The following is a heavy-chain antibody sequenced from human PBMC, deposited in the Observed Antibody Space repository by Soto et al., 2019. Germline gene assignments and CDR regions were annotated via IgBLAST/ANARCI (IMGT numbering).Heavy chain of an antibody. V-gene: IGHV3-13*01. J-gene: IGHJ4*02. CDR2: IGGPGDT. CDR3: ARGDPYCLGRYSPRDC. Sequence: EVQVVESGGGWVQPGGSLRLSCAASGFTVSSYDMHWVRQGTGKGLEWVSAIGGPGDTYYSGTVKGRFTISRENAKNSLYLQMNSLRAGDTAVYYCARGDPYCLGRYSPRDCWGPGTLVTVSA. CDR1: GFTVSSYD. D-gene: IGHD3-10*01.